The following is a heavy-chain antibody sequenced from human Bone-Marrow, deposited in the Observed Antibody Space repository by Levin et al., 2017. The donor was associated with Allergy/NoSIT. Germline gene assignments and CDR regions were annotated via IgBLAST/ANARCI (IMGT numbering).Heavy chain of an antibody. CDR1: GGSIRGGGYY. V-gene: IGHV4-31*03. D-gene: IGHD4-17*01. CDR2: IYYSGNT. Sequence: SQTLSLTCTVSGGSIRGGGYYWSWIRQLPGEGLELIGYIYYSGNTYYNPSLKSRVTISVDTSENQFSLKLSSVTAADTAVYYCARCGDKTNRYWGAFDIWGQGTMVTVSS. CDR3: ARCGDKTNRYWGAFDI. J-gene: IGHJ3*02.